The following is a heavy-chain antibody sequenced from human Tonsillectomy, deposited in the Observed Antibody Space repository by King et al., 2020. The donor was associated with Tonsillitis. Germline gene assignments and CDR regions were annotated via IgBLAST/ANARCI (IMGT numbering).Heavy chain of an antibody. CDR3: AMALVDYGGDRGAFDI. CDR1: GFTFEDYA. CDR2: ISWNSGSI. Sequence: VQLVESGGGLVQPGRSLRLSCAASGFTFEDYAMHWVRQAPGKGLEWVSGISWNSGSIGYADSVKGRFTISRDNAKNSLYLQMNSLRAEDTALYYCAMALVDYGGDRGAFDIWGQGTMVTVSS. D-gene: IGHD4-23*01. V-gene: IGHV3-9*01. J-gene: IGHJ3*02.